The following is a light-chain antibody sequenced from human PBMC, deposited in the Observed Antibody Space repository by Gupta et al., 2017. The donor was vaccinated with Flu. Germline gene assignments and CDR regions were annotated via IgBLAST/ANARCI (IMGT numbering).Light chain of an antibody. J-gene: IGLJ1*01. Sequence: ITISCTGTSSDIGSYNNVSWYQQHPGKAPKLLIYEVSNRPSGASNRFSGSKSGNTASLTISGLQAEDEADYYCSSYTSNSALYVFGTGTKVTVL. CDR1: SSDIGSYNN. V-gene: IGLV2-14*01. CDR3: SSYTSNSALYV. CDR2: EVS.